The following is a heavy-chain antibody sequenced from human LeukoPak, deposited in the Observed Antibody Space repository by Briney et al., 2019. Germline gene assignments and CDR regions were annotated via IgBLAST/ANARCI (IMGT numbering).Heavy chain of an antibody. Sequence: SETLSLTCTVPGGSISSYYWSWIRQPPGKGLEWIGYIYYSGSTNYNPSLKSRVTISVDTSKNQFSLKLSSVTAADTAVYYCARQYYYDSHTFDYWGQGTLVTVSS. D-gene: IGHD3-22*01. J-gene: IGHJ4*02. CDR3: ARQYYYDSHTFDY. CDR1: GGSISSYY. V-gene: IGHV4-59*08. CDR2: IYYSGST.